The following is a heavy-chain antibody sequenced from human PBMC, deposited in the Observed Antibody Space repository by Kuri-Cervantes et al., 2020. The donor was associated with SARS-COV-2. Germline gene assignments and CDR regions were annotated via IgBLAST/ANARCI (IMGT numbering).Heavy chain of an antibody. V-gene: IGHV3-30*18. J-gene: IGHJ4*02. Sequence: GESLKISCAASGFTFSSYWMSWVRQAPGSGLEWVALISYDGNNKFYADSVKGRFTISRDNSKNTLYLQMNSLRAEDTAVYYCAKDQHGIVVVVAAIDYWGQGTLVTVSS. CDR1: GFTFSSYW. D-gene: IGHD2-15*01. CDR2: ISYDGNNK. CDR3: AKDQHGIVVVVAAIDY.